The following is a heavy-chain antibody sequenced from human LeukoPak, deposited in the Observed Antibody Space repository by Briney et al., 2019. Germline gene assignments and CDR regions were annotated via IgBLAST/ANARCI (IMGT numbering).Heavy chain of an antibody. J-gene: IGHJ5*02. D-gene: IGHD3-10*01. CDR2: VFYSGST. CDR3: ARDSYYDSGSYLDP. V-gene: IGHV4-59*01. CDR1: GASMNNFH. Sequence: SEALSLTCNITGASMNNFHWSWIRQPPGKGMEFHAYVFYSGSTYYNPSLKIRATISIDTSKNQFSLRLTSVTAADTAVYYCARDSYYDSGSYLDPWGQGTLVTVSS.